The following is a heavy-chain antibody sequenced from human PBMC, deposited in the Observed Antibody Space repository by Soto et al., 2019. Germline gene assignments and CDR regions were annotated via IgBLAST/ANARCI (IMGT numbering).Heavy chain of an antibody. V-gene: IGHV4-39*07. Sequence: SETLSLTCTVSGGSISSSSYYWGWIRQPPGKGLEWIGSIYYSGSTYYNPSLKSRVTISVDTSKNQFSLKLSSVTAADTAVYYCARGAADTAMVDSWGQGTLVTVSS. J-gene: IGHJ4*02. CDR3: ARGAADTAMVDS. CDR2: IYYSGST. D-gene: IGHD5-18*01. CDR1: GGSISSSSYY.